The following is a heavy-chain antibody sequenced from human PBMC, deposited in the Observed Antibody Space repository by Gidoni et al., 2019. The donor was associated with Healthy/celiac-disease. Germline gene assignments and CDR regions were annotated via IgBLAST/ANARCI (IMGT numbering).Heavy chain of an antibody. CDR1: GFTFSSYG. D-gene: IGHD5-18*01. J-gene: IGHJ3*02. Sequence: QVQLVESGGGVVQPGRSLRLSCAASGFTFSSYGMHWVRQAPGKGLEWVAVISYDGSNKYYADSVKGRFTISRDNSKNTLYLQMNSLRAEDTAVYYCASIPERIQLWLKGGDAFDIWGQGTMVTVSS. CDR2: ISYDGSNK. CDR3: ASIPERIQLWLKGGDAFDI. V-gene: IGHV3-30*03.